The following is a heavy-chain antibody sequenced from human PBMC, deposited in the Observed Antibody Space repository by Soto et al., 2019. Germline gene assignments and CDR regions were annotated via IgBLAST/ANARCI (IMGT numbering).Heavy chain of an antibody. CDR2: IKQDASEK. J-gene: IGHJ4*02. D-gene: IGHD6-19*01. V-gene: IGHV3-7*01. CDR3: ARAQTTGWYVSN. Sequence: DVQLVETGGGLVQPGGSLRLSCVASGFTFSDYWMSWVRQAPGQGLEWVANIKQDASEKYYVDSVKGRFTISRDNAKNLLYLQMNSLRVEDTAVYYCARAQTTGWYVSNWGQGTLVTVSS. CDR1: GFTFSDYW.